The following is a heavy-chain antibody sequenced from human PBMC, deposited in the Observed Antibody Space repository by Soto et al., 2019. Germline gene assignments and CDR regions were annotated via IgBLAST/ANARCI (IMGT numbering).Heavy chain of an antibody. D-gene: IGHD3-9*01. V-gene: IGHV4-30-4*01. CDR2: IYYSGST. Sequence: QVQLQESGPGLVKPSQTLSLTCTVSGGSISSGDYYWSWIRQPPGKGLEWIGYIYYSGSTYYNPSLKSRVTISVDTSKNQFSLKLSSVTAADTAVYYCARGFSRYYDILTAQGPQYFDYWGQGTLVTVSS. J-gene: IGHJ4*02. CDR1: GGSISSGDYY. CDR3: ARGFSRYYDILTAQGPQYFDY.